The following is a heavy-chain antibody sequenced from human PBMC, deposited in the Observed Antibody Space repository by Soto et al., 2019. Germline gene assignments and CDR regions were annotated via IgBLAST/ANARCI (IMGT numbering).Heavy chain of an antibody. CDR1: GGTFSSYA. D-gene: IGHD3-3*01. J-gene: IGHJ4*02. Sequence: QVQLVQSGAEVKKPGSSVKVSCKASGGTFSSYALSWVRQAPGQGLEWMGGIIPIFGTANYAQKFQGRVTITADESTSTAYMGLSSLRSEDTAVYYCARVRVRFLEWLGSEGWGQGTLVTVSS. V-gene: IGHV1-69*12. CDR2: IIPIFGTA. CDR3: ARVRVRFLEWLGSEG.